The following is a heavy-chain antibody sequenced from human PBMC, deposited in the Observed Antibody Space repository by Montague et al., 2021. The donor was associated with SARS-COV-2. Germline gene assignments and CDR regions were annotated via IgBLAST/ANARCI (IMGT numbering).Heavy chain of an antibody. D-gene: IGHD5-18*01. CDR2: IYTSGST. Sequence: TLSLTCTVSGGSISSGSYYWSWIRQPAGEGLEWIGRIYTSGSTNYNPSLKSRVTISVDTSKNQFSLKLSSVTAADTAVYYCARETFSGYSYGRGSYYYYYGMDVWGQGTTVTVS. CDR3: ARETFSGYSYGRGSYYYYYGMDV. V-gene: IGHV4-61*02. J-gene: IGHJ6*02. CDR1: GGSISSGSYY.